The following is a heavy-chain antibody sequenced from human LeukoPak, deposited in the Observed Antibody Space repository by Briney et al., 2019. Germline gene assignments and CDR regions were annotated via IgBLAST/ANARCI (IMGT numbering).Heavy chain of an antibody. Sequence: SETLSLTCTVSGGSIGTYYWSWIRQSPGKGLEWIGYIYVTGSTRYNPYLQSRVTISVDTSRNQFFLKMSSVTAADTAVYYCARHIGGGIEDMDVWGKRTKVTVSS. CDR2: IYVTGST. CDR1: GGSIGTYY. D-gene: IGHD3-16*02. J-gene: IGHJ6*03. V-gene: IGHV4-59*08. CDR3: ARHIGGGIEDMDV.